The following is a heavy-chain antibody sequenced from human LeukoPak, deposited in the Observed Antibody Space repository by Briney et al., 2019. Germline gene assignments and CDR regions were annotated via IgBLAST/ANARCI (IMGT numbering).Heavy chain of an antibody. Sequence: PGGSLRLSCAASGFTFSSYSMNWVRQAPGKGLEWVSGISWNSGSIGYADSVKGRFTISRDNAKNSLYLQMNSLRAEDTALYYCAKASTRRIAEYFQHWGQGTLVTVSS. D-gene: IGHD2-15*01. CDR1: GFTFSSYS. CDR2: ISWNSGSI. V-gene: IGHV3-9*01. CDR3: AKASTRRIAEYFQH. J-gene: IGHJ1*01.